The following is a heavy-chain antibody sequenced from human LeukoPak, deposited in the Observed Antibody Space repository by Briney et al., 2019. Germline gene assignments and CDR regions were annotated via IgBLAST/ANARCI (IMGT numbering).Heavy chain of an antibody. V-gene: IGHV3-53*01. D-gene: IGHD6-19*01. Sequence: PGGSLRLSCVASGFTVSSNYMSWVRQAPGKGLEWVSVIYSGGSTYYADSVKGRFTISRDNSKNTLYLQMNSLRAEDTAVYYCARDGSGWYYFDYWGQGTLVTVSS. CDR3: ARDGSGWYYFDY. CDR2: IYSGGST. CDR1: GFTVSSNY. J-gene: IGHJ4*02.